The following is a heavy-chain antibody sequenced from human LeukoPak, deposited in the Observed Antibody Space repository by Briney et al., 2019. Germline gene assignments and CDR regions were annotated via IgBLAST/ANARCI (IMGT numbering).Heavy chain of an antibody. CDR2: INHSGSS. J-gene: IGHJ5*02. V-gene: IGHV4-34*01. CDR3: APRGDIEHSYVYGKWFDP. D-gene: IGHD5-18*01. Sequence: SETLSLTCAVYGGSFSAYYWTWIRKPPGKGLEWIGEINHSGSSNYNSSLRSRVTISVDTSYKQFSLRLSSVTAADTAVYYCAPRGDIEHSYVYGKWFDPWGQGTRVTVSS. CDR1: GGSFSAYY.